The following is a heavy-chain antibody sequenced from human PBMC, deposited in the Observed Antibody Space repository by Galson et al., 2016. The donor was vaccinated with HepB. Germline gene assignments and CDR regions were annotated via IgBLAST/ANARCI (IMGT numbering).Heavy chain of an antibody. V-gene: IGHV1-2*02. CDR1: GYAFAGHF. CDR2: INPNSGAT. J-gene: IGHJ6*02. Sequence: SVKVSCKASGYAFAGHFLYWVRQAPGEGLEWMGWINPNSGATTYAQKFQGRVTMTRDTSINTAYMDLSRLTFDDTAVYYCARDSDFYSWDVWGQGTTVTVSS. CDR3: ARDSDFYSWDV.